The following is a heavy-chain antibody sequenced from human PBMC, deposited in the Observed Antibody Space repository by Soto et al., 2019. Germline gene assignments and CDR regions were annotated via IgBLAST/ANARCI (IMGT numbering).Heavy chain of an antibody. D-gene: IGHD6-13*01. J-gene: IGHJ4*02. CDR3: AKSFSSNWYDYFDY. V-gene: IGHV3-23*01. Sequence: GGSLRLSCAASGITFIADAMSWVRQAPGRGLEWVSAISGSGATTYYADSVKGRFTISRDKSKNTLYLQMNSLRAEDTALYYCAKSFSSNWYDYFDYWGQGSLVTVSS. CDR1: GITFIADA. CDR2: ISGSGATT.